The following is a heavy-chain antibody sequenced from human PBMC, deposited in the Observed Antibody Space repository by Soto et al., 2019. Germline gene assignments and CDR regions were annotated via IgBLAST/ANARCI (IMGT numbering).Heavy chain of an antibody. D-gene: IGHD6-6*01. J-gene: IGHJ6*02. CDR2: IYPGDSDT. V-gene: IGHV5-51*01. CDR1: GYSFTSYW. CDR3: ATPSSIAAPPGYYYYGMDV. Sequence: GESLKISCKGSGYSFTSYWIGWVRQMPGKGLEWMGIIYPGDSDTRYSPSFQGQVTISADKSISTAYLQWSSLKASDTAMYYCATPSSIAAPPGYYYYGMDVWGQGTTVTVSS.